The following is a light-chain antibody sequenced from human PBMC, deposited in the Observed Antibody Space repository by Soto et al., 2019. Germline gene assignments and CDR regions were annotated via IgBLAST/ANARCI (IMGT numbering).Light chain of an antibody. CDR1: SSDVGGYNY. Sequence: QSALTQPASVSGSPGQSITISCTGTSSDVGGYNYVSWHQQHPGKAPKLMIYEVSNRPSGVSNRFSGSKSGNTASLTISGLQAEDEADYYCSSYTSSSTYVFGPGTKLTVL. J-gene: IGLJ1*01. V-gene: IGLV2-14*01. CDR2: EVS. CDR3: SSYTSSSTYV.